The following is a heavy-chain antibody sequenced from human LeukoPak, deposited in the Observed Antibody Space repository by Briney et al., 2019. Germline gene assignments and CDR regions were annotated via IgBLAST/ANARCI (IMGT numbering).Heavy chain of an antibody. V-gene: IGHV3-73*01. Sequence: PGGSLTLSCAASGFTFSGSAMHWVRQASGKGLEWVGRIRSKANSYATAYAASVKGRFTISRDDSKNTAYLQMNSLKTEDTAVYYCTRLSTFPDYWGQGTLVTVSS. J-gene: IGHJ4*02. CDR1: GFTFSGSA. D-gene: IGHD3-16*01. CDR2: IRSKANSYAT. CDR3: TRLSTFPDY.